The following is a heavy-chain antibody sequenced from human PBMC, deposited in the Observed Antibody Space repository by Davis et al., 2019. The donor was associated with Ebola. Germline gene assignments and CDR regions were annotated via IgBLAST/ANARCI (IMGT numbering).Heavy chain of an antibody. CDR1: GFTFSGFW. Sequence: GESLKISCAASGFTFSGFWMSWVRQAPGKGLEWVANIKQDGSEKYYVDSVKGRFTISRDNAKNSLYLQMNSLRAEDTAVYYCARVNIRPEYYDSSGYYYVPDYYGMDVWGKGTTVTVSS. V-gene: IGHV3-7*01. CDR3: ARVNIRPEYYDSSGYYYVPDYYGMDV. CDR2: IKQDGSEK. D-gene: IGHD3-22*01. J-gene: IGHJ6*04.